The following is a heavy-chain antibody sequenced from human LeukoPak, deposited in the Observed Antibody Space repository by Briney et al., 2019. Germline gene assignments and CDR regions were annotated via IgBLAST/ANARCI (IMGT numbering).Heavy chain of an antibody. CDR3: ARKNDFEI. CDR2: IYYSGKT. Sequence: KPSETLSLTCTVSGGSITSDHWNWIRQPPGRGLEWIGCIYYSGKTYYNPSLKSRVTISVDMSKNQFSLRLTSVTAADTAVYYCARKNDFEIWGQGTLVTVSS. CDR1: GGSITSDH. D-gene: IGHD2/OR15-2a*01. V-gene: IGHV4-59*01. J-gene: IGHJ3*02.